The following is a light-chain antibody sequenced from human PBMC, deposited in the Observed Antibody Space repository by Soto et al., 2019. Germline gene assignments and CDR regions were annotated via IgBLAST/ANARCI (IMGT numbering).Light chain of an antibody. CDR3: QQYFGSSWT. V-gene: IGKV3-20*01. J-gene: IGKJ1*01. Sequence: ESVLTQSPGTLASSPGERATLSCRASQSIDNRYLAWYQHKPGQAPRLLIYATSSRATGIPDRFGGSGSGTDFTLTINRLEPEDFAVYYCQQYFGSSWTFGQGTKVDIK. CDR1: QSIDNRY. CDR2: ATS.